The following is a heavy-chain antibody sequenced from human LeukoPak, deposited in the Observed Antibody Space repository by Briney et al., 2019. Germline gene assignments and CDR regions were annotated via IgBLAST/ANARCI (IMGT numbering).Heavy chain of an antibody. Sequence: SGGSLRLSCAASGFTFSNAWMSWVRQAPGKGLEWVGRIKSKTDGGTTDYAAPVKGRFTISRDDSKNTLYLQMNSLKTEDTAVYYCTGVVVPAAFRPEYFQHWGQGTLVTVSS. CDR1: GFTFSNAW. CDR3: TGVVVPAAFRPEYFQH. V-gene: IGHV3-15*01. D-gene: IGHD2-2*01. J-gene: IGHJ1*01. CDR2: IKSKTDGGTT.